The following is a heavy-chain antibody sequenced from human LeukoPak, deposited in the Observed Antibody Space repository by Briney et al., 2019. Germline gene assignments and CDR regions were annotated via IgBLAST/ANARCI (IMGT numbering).Heavy chain of an antibody. CDR1: GGSISSINYN. J-gene: IGHJ5*02. Sequence: SSETLSLTCTVSGGSISSINYNWGWIRQSPGKGLEWIGSISYRGSMYYNPSLKSRVTMSVDTSKNQFSLKLSSVTAADTAVYYCARVFGYFDWLLGPPLNWFDPWGQGTLVTVSS. CDR2: ISYRGSM. CDR3: ARVFGYFDWLLGPPLNWFDP. D-gene: IGHD3-9*01. V-gene: IGHV4-39*07.